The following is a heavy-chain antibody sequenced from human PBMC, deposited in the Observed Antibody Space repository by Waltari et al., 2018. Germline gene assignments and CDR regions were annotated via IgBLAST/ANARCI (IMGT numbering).Heavy chain of an antibody. J-gene: IGHJ5*02. V-gene: IGHV4-30-4*01. CDR1: GASLSVGNYD. CDR2: IYYNGST. CDR3: ARGGTTRGP. D-gene: IGHD1-1*01. Sequence: QVQLQESGPGVVKSSETLSLTCSVSGASLSVGNYDWNWIRQRPGQGPEWIGHIYYNGSTYYTASLRSRVTLSLDTSNNRFSMTLVSVTAADTAVYYCARGGTTRGPWGQGTRVTVS.